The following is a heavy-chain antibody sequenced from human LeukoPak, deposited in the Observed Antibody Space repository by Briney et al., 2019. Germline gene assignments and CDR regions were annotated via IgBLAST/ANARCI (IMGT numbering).Heavy chain of an antibody. CDR1: GYTFTSYA. CDR2: ISTYSGNT. D-gene: IGHD1-26*01. J-gene: IGHJ4*02. Sequence: ASVKVSCKPSGYTFTSYALSWVRQAPGQGLEWMGWISTYSGNTNYAQKLQGRITMTIETSTSTAYMELSSLRSEDTAVYYCARSPRNSGSHYWGQGTLVTVSS. V-gene: IGHV1-18*01. CDR3: ARSPRNSGSHY.